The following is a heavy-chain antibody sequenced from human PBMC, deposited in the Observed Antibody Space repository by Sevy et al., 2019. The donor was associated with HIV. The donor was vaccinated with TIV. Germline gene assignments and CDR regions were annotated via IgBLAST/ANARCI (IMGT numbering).Heavy chain of an antibody. CDR2: LSFGCGEI. V-gene: IGHV3-23*01. CDR3: AREGCTKPHDY. J-gene: IGHJ4*02. CDR1: GFTFSNYS. D-gene: IGHD2-8*01. Sequence: GGSLRLSCAASGFTFSNYSMSWVRQPPGKGLEWVSTLSFGCGEINYADSVKGRFTISRDNSKSSLYLQMNNLRAEDTAVYYCAREGCTKPHDYWGQGTLVTVSS.